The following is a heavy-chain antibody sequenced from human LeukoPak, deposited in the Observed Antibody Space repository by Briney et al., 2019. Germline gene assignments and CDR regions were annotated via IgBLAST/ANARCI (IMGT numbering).Heavy chain of an antibody. D-gene: IGHD3-22*01. J-gene: IGHJ3*02. CDR2: INPNSGGT. Sequence: VASVKVSCKASGYTFGGNYMEWVRQAPGQGLEWMGRINPNSGGTNYAQKFQGRVTMTRNTSISTAYMELSSLRSEDTAVYYCARGLTTYYYDSSGPAAFDIWGQGTMVTVSS. CDR3: ARGLTTYYYDSSGPAAFDI. V-gene: IGHV1-2*06. CDR1: GYTFGGNY.